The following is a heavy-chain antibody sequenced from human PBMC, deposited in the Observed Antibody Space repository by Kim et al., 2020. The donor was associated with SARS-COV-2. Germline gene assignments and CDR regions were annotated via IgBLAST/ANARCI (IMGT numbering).Heavy chain of an antibody. CDR3: ARLTIFGVADAFEI. CDR1: GGSISSYY. Sequence: SETLSLTCTVSGGSISSYYWSWIRQPPGKGLEWIGYIYYSGSTNYNPSLKSRVTISVDTSKNQFSLKLSSVTAADTAVYYCARLTIFGVADAFEIWGQGT. V-gene: IGHV4-59*01. CDR2: IYYSGST. J-gene: IGHJ3*02. D-gene: IGHD3-3*01.